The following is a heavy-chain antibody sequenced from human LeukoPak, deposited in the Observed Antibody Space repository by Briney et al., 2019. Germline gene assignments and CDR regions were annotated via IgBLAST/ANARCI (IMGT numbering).Heavy chain of an antibody. J-gene: IGHJ4*02. CDR2: VNLQGST. Sequence: KTSETLSLTCGVSGGSITSTNYWTWVRQPPGKGLEWIGEVNLQGSTNYNPSLMGRVAISVDMSENHISLQLTSVTAAVTAVYYCAREGGPYRPLDYSGQGTLVTVSS. CDR3: AREGGPYRPLDY. CDR1: GGSITSTNY. V-gene: IGHV4-4*02.